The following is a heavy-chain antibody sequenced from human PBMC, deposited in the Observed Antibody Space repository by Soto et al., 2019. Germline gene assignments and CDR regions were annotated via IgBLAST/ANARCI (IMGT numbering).Heavy chain of an antibody. CDR3: ARGPYSSGGYSFYYYCGIDA. V-gene: IGHV3-30-3*01. CDR2: ISYDGSNK. Sequence: VQLVESGGGVVQPGRSLRLSCAASGFTFSSYAMHWVRQAPGKGLEWVAVISYDGSNKYYADSVKGRFTISRDNSNITLYRQMNSLSAEDTAVYYCARGPYSSGGYSFYYYCGIDAWGQGTTVTVSS. CDR1: GFTFSSYA. J-gene: IGHJ6*02. D-gene: IGHD6-19*01.